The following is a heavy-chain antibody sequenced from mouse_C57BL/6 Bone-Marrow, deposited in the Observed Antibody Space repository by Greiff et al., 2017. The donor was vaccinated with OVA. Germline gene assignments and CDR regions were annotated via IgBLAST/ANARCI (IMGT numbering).Heavy chain of an antibody. J-gene: IGHJ3*01. D-gene: IGHD2-2*01. CDR2: ISDGGSYT. Sequence: EVKLMESGGGLVKPGGSLKLSCAASGFTFSSYAMSWVRQTPEKRLEWVATISDGGSYTYYPENVKGRFTISRDNAKNNLYLQMSHLKSEDTAMYYCASSVYDVYDGFAYWGQGTLVTVSA. CDR3: ASSVYDVYDGFAY. V-gene: IGHV5-4*03. CDR1: GFTFSSYA.